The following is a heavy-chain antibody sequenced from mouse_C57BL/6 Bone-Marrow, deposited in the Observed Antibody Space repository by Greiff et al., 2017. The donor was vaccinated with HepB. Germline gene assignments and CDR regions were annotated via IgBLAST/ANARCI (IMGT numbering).Heavy chain of an antibody. CDR2: IYPGDGGT. Sequence: VQLQQSGPELVKPGASVKISCKASGYAFSSSWMNWVKQRPGTGLEWIGRIYPGDGGTHHNGNFKGKATLTADNSSITAYMQLSSLTSEDSAVYFCARDPLYDYYYVGYFDYWGQGTTLTVSS. D-gene: IGHD2-3*01. V-gene: IGHV1-82*01. J-gene: IGHJ2*01. CDR3: ARDPLYDYYYVGYFDY. CDR1: GYAFSSSW.